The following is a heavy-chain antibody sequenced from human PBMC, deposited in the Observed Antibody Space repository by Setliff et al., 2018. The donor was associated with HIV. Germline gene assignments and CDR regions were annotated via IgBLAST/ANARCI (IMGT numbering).Heavy chain of an antibody. V-gene: IGHV3-7*03. J-gene: IGHJ5*02. CDR1: GFTFSSYW. CDR2: INDDGNKK. CDR3: AALSVRTNPVYGVISTRFDP. D-gene: IGHD2-8*01. Sequence: GGSLRLSCAASGFTFSSYWMSRVRQAPGKGLEWVANINDDGNKKWYVGSARGRFTISRDNAKNSLFLQMNSLRADDTAVYYCAALSVRTNPVYGVISTRFDPWGQGSLVTVSS.